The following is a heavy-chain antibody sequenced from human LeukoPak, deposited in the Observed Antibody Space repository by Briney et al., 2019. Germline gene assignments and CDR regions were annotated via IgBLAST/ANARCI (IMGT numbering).Heavy chain of an antibody. Sequence: ASVKVSCKGSGYTFTSYWIGWVRQMPGKGLEWMGIIYPGDSDTRYSPSFQGQVTISADMSISSAYLQWSSLKASDTAMYYCARRRTTTVITAFGIWGQGTMVTVSS. CDR2: IYPGDSDT. CDR3: ARRRTTTVITAFGI. D-gene: IGHD4-23*01. CDR1: GYTFTSYW. V-gene: IGHV5-51*01. J-gene: IGHJ3*02.